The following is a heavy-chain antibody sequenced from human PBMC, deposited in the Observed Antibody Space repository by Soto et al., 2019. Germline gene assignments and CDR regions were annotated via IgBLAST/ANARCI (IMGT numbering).Heavy chain of an antibody. Sequence: QVQLVQSGAEVKKPGASVKVSCKASGYTFTSYDINWVRQATGQGLEWMGWMNPNSGNTGYAQEFQGRVTMTRNTSXXTAYMELSSLRSEDTAVYYCARGLEWLLTWYGMAVWGQGTTVTVSS. V-gene: IGHV1-8*01. J-gene: IGHJ6*02. CDR1: GYTFTSYD. D-gene: IGHD3-3*01. CDR3: ARGLEWLLTWYGMAV. CDR2: MNPNSGNT.